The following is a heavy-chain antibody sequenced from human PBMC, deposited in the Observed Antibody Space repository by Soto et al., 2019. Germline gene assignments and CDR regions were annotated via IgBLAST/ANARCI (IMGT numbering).Heavy chain of an antibody. J-gene: IGHJ4*02. D-gene: IGHD4-17*01. CDR2: IYYSGRT. V-gene: IGHV4-31*03. CDR1: GVSISSGGYY. CDR3: ASVIGGDSDYYFDY. Sequence: PSETLSLTCTVSGVSISSGGYYWGWIRQHSGKGLEWIGNIYYSGRTYYNPSLKSRVIMSVDTSKNHSSLKLSSVTAADTAMYYCASVIGGDSDYYFDYWGQGTLVTVSS.